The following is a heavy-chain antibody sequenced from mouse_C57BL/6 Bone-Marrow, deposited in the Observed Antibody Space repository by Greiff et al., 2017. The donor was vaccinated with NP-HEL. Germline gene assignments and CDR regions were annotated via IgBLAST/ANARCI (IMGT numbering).Heavy chain of an antibody. J-gene: IGHJ1*03. V-gene: IGHV2-9-1*01. D-gene: IGHD1-1*01. CDR1: GFSLTSYA. CDR2: IWTGGGT. CDR3: ARIYYGSSFYWYFDV. Sequence: VQLVESGPGLVAPSQSLSITCTVSGFSLTSYAISWVRQPPGKGLEWLGVIWTGGGTNYNSALKSRLSISKDNSKSQVFLKMNSLQTDDTARYYCARIYYGSSFYWYFDVWGTGTTVTVSS.